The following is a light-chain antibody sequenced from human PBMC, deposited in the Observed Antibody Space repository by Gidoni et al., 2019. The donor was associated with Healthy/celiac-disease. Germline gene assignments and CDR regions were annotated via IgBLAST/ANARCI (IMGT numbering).Light chain of an antibody. Sequence: QAVLTQPSSLSASPGASASLTCTLRSGINVGTYRIYWYQQKPGSRPQYPLRYKSDADKQQGSGVPSRFSGSKDASANAGILLSSGLQSEDEADYYCMIWHSSAVVFGGGTKLTIL. J-gene: IGLJ2*01. CDR2: YKSDADK. CDR3: MIWHSSAVV. CDR1: SGINVGTYR. V-gene: IGLV5-45*03.